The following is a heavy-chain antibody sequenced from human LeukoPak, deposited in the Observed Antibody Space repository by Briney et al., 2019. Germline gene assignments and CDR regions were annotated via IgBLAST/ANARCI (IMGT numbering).Heavy chain of an antibody. V-gene: IGHV3-64*01. Sequence: GSLRLSCAASGFTFSSYAMHWVRQAPGKGLEYVSAISSNGGSTYYANSVKGRFTISRDNSKNTLYLQMGSLRAEDMAVYYCARLISYGHYYFDYWGQGTLVTVSS. D-gene: IGHD5-18*01. CDR2: ISSNGGST. J-gene: IGHJ4*02. CDR3: ARLISYGHYYFDY. CDR1: GFTFSSYA.